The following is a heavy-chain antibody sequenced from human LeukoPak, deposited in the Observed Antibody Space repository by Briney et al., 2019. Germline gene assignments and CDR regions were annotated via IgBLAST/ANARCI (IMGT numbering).Heavy chain of an antibody. CDR2: VYPGDSDT. CDR3: ARLRPQDAFDI. CDR1: GYSFTSYW. J-gene: IGHJ3*02. V-gene: IGHV5-51*01. Sequence: GESLKISCKGSGYSFTSYWIGWVRQVPGKGLEWMGIVYPGDSDTTYSPSFQGQVTISADKSISTAYLQWSSLKASDTAMYYCARLRPQDAFDIWGQGTMVTVSS.